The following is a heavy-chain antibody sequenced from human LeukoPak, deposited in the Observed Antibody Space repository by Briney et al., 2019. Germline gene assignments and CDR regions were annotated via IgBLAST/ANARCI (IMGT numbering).Heavy chain of an antibody. CDR1: GGSISSYY. Sequence: PSETLSLICTVSGGSISSYYWSWIRQPPGKGLEWIGYIYYSGSTNYNPSLKSRVTISVDTSKNQFSLKLSSVTAADTAVHYCARAAYCGGDCYSAYDYWGQGTLVTVSS. J-gene: IGHJ4*02. CDR3: ARAAYCGGDCYSAYDY. V-gene: IGHV4-59*01. D-gene: IGHD2-21*02. CDR2: IYYSGST.